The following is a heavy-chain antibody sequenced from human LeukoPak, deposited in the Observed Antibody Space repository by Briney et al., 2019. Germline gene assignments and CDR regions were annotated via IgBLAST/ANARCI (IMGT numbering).Heavy chain of an antibody. CDR1: GFSLNTRGVG. CDR3: AHASYDSSGYFVQPVYY. V-gene: IGHV2-5*01. CDR2: IYWNDDK. J-gene: IGHJ4*02. Sequence: ESGPTLVNPTETLTLTCTFSGFSLNTRGVGVGWIRQPPGKALEWLALIYWNDDKRYSPSLKGRLTITKDTSKNQVVLTMTNMDPVDTATYYCAHASYDSSGYFVQPVYYWGQGTLVTVSS. D-gene: IGHD3-22*01.